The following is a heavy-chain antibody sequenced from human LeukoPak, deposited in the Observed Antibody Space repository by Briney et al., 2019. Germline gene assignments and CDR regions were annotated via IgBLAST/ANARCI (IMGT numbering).Heavy chain of an antibody. CDR3: ARHPAPYYYDSSGYYYFDY. CDR2: IIPIFGTA. V-gene: IGHV1-69*13. J-gene: IGHJ4*02. CDR1: GGTFSSYA. D-gene: IGHD3-22*01. Sequence: SVKVSCKASGGTFSSYAISWARQAPGQGLEWMGGIIPIFGTANYAQKFQGRITITADESTSTAYMELSSLRSEDTAVYYCARHPAPYYYDSSGYYYFDYWGQGTLVTVSS.